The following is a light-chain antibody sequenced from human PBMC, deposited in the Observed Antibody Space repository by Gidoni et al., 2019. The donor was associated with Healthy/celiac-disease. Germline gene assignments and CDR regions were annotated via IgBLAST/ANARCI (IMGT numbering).Light chain of an antibody. CDR1: QSISSY. Sequence: DIQITPSPSSLSASVGDRVTITCRASQSISSYLNWYQQKPGKAPKLLIYAASSLQSGVQSRFSGSGSGTDFTLTIRSLQPEDFENYYCQQSYSTPRTFGQGTKLEIK. CDR3: QQSYSTPRT. V-gene: IGKV1-39*01. CDR2: AAS. J-gene: IGKJ2*02.